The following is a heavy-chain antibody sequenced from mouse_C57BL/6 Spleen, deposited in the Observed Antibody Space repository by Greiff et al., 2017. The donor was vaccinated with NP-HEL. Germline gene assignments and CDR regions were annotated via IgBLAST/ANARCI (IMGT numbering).Heavy chain of an antibody. CDR2: IYPGDGDT. V-gene: IGHV1-82*01. CDR1: GYAFSSSW. J-gene: IGHJ4*01. Sequence: VQLQQSGPELVKPGASVKISCKASGYAFSSSWMNWVKQRPGKGLEWIGRIYPGDGDTNYNGKFKGKATLTADKSSSTAYMQLSSLTSEDSAVYFCARRGQLRLRYAMDYWGQGTSVTVSS. CDR3: ARRGQLRLRYAMDY. D-gene: IGHD3-2*02.